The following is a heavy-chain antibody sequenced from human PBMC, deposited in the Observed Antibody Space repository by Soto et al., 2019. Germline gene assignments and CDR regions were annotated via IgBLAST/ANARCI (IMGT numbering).Heavy chain of an antibody. D-gene: IGHD2-8*02. CDR1: GHAIVSRSFY. Sequence: SNTLSLTFILSGHAIVSRSFYCGWIRQPPGQGLEWRGSIYYTGSTNYNPSLTSRVTISSDTSNNHFSLRLGSVTAADTAVYYCASRLDCGNGYCTAPMDVWRKGTTVX. V-gene: IGHV4-39*02. J-gene: IGHJ6*03. CDR2: IYYTGST. CDR3: ASRLDCGNGYCTAPMDV.